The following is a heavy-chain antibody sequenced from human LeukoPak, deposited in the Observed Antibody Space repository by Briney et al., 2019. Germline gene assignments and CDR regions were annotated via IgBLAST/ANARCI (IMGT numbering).Heavy chain of an antibody. V-gene: IGHV3-21*01. CDR1: GFTFSSYS. CDR2: ISSSSYI. D-gene: IGHD3-16*01. Sequence: GGSLRLSCAASGFTFSSYSMNWVRQAPGKGLEWVSSISSSSYIYYADSVKGRFTISRDNAKNSLYLQMNSLRAEDTAVYYCARDGGTDTHDWYFDLWGRGTQVTVSS. J-gene: IGHJ2*01. CDR3: ARDGGTDTHDWYFDL.